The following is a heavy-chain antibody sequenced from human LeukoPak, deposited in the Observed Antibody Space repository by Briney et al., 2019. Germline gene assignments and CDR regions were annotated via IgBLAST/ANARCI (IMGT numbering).Heavy chain of an antibody. D-gene: IGHD3-3*01. CDR2: IRYDGRKE. CDR1: GFTFSSYG. CDR3: AKRGQDDSVIDY. J-gene: IGHJ4*02. Sequence: PGGSLRLSRTASGFTFSSYGMHWVRQAPGKGLEWVAFIRYDGRKEYYADPLKGRFTISRDNSKNTLSLQVNSLRAEDTAVYYCAKRGQDDSVIDYWGQGTLITVSS. V-gene: IGHV3-30*02.